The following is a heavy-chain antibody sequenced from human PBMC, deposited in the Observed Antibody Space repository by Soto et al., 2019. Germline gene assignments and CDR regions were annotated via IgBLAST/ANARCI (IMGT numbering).Heavy chain of an antibody. CDR1: GGSFSGYY. CDR2: INHSGST. J-gene: IGHJ6*02. CDR3: ARAVFGEYEDTLLDYYYYGMDV. V-gene: IGHV4-34*01. D-gene: IGHD3-10*02. Sequence: PSETLSLTCAVYGGSFSGYYWSWICQPPGKGLEWIGEINHSGSTNYNPSLKSRVTISVDTSKNQFSLKLSSVTAADTAVYYCARAVFGEYEDTLLDYYYYGMDVWGQGTTVTVSS.